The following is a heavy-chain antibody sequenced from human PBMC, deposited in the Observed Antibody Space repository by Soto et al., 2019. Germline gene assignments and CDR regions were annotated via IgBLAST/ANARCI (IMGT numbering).Heavy chain of an antibody. CDR2: INLSGGT. J-gene: IGHJ4*02. D-gene: IGHD4-17*01. CDR1: GGSFSGYY. CDR3: ARGRRSTGVGY. Sequence: KPAETLSLTCGVYGGSFSGYYLSWIRQPPGKGLECIGEINLSGGTNHNPVLKSRVNMSVDTSKNQFSLKLSSVTAADTAIYYCARGRRSTGVGYWGQGTLVTVSS. V-gene: IGHV4-34*01.